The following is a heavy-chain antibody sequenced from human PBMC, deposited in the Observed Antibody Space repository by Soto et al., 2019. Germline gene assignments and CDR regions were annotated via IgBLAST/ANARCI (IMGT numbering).Heavy chain of an antibody. CDR2: IKSTKDGGAR. J-gene: IGHJ4*02. D-gene: IGHD1-1*01. Sequence: EVQVVESGGDLVEPGGSLSLSCVTSGFMFSSAWMSWVRQAPGKGLEWVARIKSTKDGGARDYAAPVNGRFSISRDDSKSTVYLQMNSLRVEDTALYYCVEGWNDFWGQGTLVTVSS. CDR1: GFMFSSAW. CDR3: VEGWNDF. V-gene: IGHV3-15*01.